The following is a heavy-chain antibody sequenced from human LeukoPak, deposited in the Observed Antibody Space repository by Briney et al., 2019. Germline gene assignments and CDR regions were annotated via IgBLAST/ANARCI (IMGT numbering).Heavy chain of an antibody. D-gene: IGHD6-19*01. CDR1: GGSFSGYY. V-gene: IGHV4-34*01. Sequence: SETLSLTCAVYGGSFSGYYWSWIRQPPGKGLEWIGEINHSGSTNYNPSLKSRVTIPVDTSKNQFSLKLSSVTAADTAVYYCARTQYSSGWYDGYYYYGMDVWGQGTTVTVSS. J-gene: IGHJ6*02. CDR3: ARTQYSSGWYDGYYYYGMDV. CDR2: INHSGST.